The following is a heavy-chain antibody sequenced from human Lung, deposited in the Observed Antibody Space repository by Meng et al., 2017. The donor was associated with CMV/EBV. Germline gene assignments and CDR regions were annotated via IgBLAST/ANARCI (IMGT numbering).Heavy chain of an antibody. J-gene: IGHJ1*01. CDR1: GFSFDDFA. V-gene: IGHV3-43D*03. Sequence: VQSVGAGGDVGQPGGSLRLSCAGSGFSFDDFAMHWVRQAPGKGLEWVSHINWDGTSTYYADSVKGRFIISRDNIRNLLYLQMNSLTVEDSALYYCTKGRTREYFQHWGQGTLVTVSS. CDR3: TKGRTREYFQH. CDR2: INWDGTST.